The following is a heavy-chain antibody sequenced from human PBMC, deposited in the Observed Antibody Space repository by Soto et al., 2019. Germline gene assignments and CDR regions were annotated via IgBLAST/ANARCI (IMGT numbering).Heavy chain of an antibody. CDR1: EGYRGGHY. CDR3: ARGGFGYGDSDAFDV. Sequence: PSQTLSLTCSVSEGYRGGHYWTCIRQPPGKGLEWIGYINYSGNTKNNPSLKSRVSVSIDTSKTQFSLSLTSVTAADTAMYYCARGGFGYGDSDAFDVWGQGTMVTVSS. D-gene: IGHD4-17*01. V-gene: IGHV4-59*11. J-gene: IGHJ3*01. CDR2: INYSGNT.